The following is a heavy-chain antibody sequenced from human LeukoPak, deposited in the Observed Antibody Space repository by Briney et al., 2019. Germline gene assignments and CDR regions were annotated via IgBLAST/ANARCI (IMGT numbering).Heavy chain of an antibody. J-gene: IGHJ3*02. V-gene: IGHV4-59*12. CDR3: ARKGRVAVAGTRGDAFDI. CDR1: GGSISSYY. D-gene: IGHD6-19*01. CDR2: IYYSGST. Sequence: SETLSLTCTVSGGSISSYYWSWIRQPPGKGLEWIGYIYYSGSTNYNPSLKSRVTISVDTSKNQFSLKLSSVTAADTAVYYCARKGRVAVAGTRGDAFDIWGQGTMVTVSS.